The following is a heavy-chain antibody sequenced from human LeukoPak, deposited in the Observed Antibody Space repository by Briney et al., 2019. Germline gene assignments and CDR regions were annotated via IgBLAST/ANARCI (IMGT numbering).Heavy chain of an antibody. J-gene: IGHJ4*02. Sequence: GGSLRLSCTASGFTFGDYAMSWFRQAPGKGLEWVSYISSSSSYTNYADSVKGRFTISRDNAKNSLYLQMNSLRAEDTAVYYCAKDKGPNGDYCDYWGQGILVTVSS. CDR3: AKDKGPNGDYCDY. CDR1: GFTFGDYA. D-gene: IGHD4-17*01. V-gene: IGHV3-11*06. CDR2: ISSSSSYT.